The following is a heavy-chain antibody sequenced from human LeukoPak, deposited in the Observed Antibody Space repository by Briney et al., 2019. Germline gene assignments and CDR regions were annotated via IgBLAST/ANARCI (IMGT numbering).Heavy chain of an antibody. J-gene: IGHJ4*02. CDR1: GYSFTGYY. D-gene: IGHD5-24*01. V-gene: IGHV1-2*02. CDR3: ARGEIDGPDFDQ. CDR2: INPDSGGT. Sequence: ASVNVSCKASGYSFTGYYMHWVRQAPGQGLEWMGWINPDSGGTNYAQKFQGGVTMTRDTSITTAYMEVSGLRSDDTAVYFCARGEIDGPDFDQWGQGTLVTVSS.